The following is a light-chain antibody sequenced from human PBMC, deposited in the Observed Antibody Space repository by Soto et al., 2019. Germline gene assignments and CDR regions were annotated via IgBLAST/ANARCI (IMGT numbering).Light chain of an antibody. CDR1: KNIATN. CDR2: GAS. CDR3: QQYNNWPWT. V-gene: IGKV3-15*01. Sequence: EIGVPQSPAPLSVFSGKRVTLCGRASKNIATNLAWDQEKPGPPPTLLISGASTRATGIPARFSGSGSGTELXLTISSLQSVDFAVYSCQQYNNWPWTFGQGTKV. J-gene: IGKJ1*01.